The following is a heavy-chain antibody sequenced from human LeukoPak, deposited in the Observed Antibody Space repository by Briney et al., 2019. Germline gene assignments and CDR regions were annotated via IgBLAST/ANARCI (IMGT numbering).Heavy chain of an antibody. D-gene: IGHD6-19*01. CDR3: AREARIAVAGTFLDY. Sequence: ASVKVSCKASGYTFTGYYMHWVRQAPGQGLEWMGWINPNSGATNYAHKFQGRVTMTRDTSNSTAYMELSRLRSDDTAVYYCAREARIAVAGTFLDYWGQGTLVTVSS. V-gene: IGHV1-2*02. J-gene: IGHJ4*02. CDR2: INPNSGAT. CDR1: GYTFTGYY.